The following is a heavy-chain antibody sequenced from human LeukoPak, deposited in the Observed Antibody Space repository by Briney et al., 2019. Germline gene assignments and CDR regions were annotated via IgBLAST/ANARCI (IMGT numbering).Heavy chain of an antibody. V-gene: IGHV1-2*06. CDR3: ARDSLHYYDSSGN. CDR1: GYTFTGDY. D-gene: IGHD3-22*01. CDR2: INPNSGGT. J-gene: IGHJ4*02. Sequence: GASVKVSCKASGYTFTGDYMHWVRQAPEQGLEWMGRINPNSGGTNYAQKFQGRVTMTRDTSISTAYMELSRLRSDDTAVYYCARDSLHYYDSSGNWGQGTLVTVSS.